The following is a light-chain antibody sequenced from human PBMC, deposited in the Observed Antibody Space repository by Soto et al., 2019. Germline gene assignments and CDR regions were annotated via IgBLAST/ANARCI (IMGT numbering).Light chain of an antibody. CDR1: QSVSSSY. J-gene: IGKJ5*01. CDR2: GAS. Sequence: EIVLTQSPGTLSLSPGERATLSCRASQSVSSSYLAWYQQKPGQAPRLLIYGASSSATGIPDRFSGSGSGTDFTLTISRLEPEDFAVYYCQQYGSSPLTFGQGTRLVIK. V-gene: IGKV3-20*01. CDR3: QQYGSSPLT.